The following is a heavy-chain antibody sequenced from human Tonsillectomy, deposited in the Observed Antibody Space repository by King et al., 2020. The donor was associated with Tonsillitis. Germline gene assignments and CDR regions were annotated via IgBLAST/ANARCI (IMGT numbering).Heavy chain of an antibody. D-gene: IGHD2-21*02. J-gene: IGHJ6*02. CDR1: GFTFSSYG. V-gene: IGHV3-30*02. CDR3: AKGNRGDQKSGMVV. Sequence: AQLVQSGGGVVQPGGSLRLSCAASGFTFSSYGMHWVRQAPGKGLEWVAFIRYDGSNKYYADSVKGRFTISRDNSKNTLYLQMNSLRAEDTAVYYCAKGNRGDQKSGMVVWGQGTTVTVSS. CDR2: IRYDGSNK.